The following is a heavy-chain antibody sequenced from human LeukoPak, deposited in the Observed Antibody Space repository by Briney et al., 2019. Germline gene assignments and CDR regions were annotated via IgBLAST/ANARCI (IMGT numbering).Heavy chain of an antibody. Sequence: ASVKVSCKASGYTFTDYYMHWVRQAAGQGPEWMGWMNPNSGNTAYAQNFQGRVIMTRNTSISTAYMELSSLRFEDTAVFYCAIRTSRGVSGSSYLDSWGQGTLVTVSS. CDR3: AIRTSRGVSGSSYLDS. D-gene: IGHD3-10*01. CDR1: GYTFTDYY. J-gene: IGHJ4*02. V-gene: IGHV1-8*02. CDR2: MNPNSGNT.